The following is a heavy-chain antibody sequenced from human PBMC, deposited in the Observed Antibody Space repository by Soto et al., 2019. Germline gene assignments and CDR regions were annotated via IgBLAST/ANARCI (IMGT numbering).Heavy chain of an antibody. V-gene: IGHV3-74*01. J-gene: IGHJ6*02. D-gene: IGHD6-13*01. Sequence: GGSLRLSCAASGFTFSSYWMHWVRQAPGKGLVWVSRINSDGSSTSYADSVKGRFTISRDNAKNTLYLQMNSLRAEDTAVYYCARDLGAAPYYYYYGMDVWGQGTTVTVSS. CDR3: ARDLGAAPYYYYYGMDV. CDR2: INSDGSST. CDR1: GFTFSSYW.